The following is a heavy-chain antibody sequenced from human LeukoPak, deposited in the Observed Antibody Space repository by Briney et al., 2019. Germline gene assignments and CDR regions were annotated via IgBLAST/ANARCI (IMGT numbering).Heavy chain of an antibody. CDR1: GFSFSNAW. Sequence: GGSLRLSCAASGFSFSNAWMNWVRQAPGKGLEWVGRIKSKTDGGTADHAAPVKGRFTISRDDSKNTLYLQMNSLRSEDTAVYYCITGLPNVVSAIGHWGQGTLVTVSS. CDR3: ITGLPNVVSAIGH. CDR2: IKSKTDGGTA. J-gene: IGHJ4*02. V-gene: IGHV3-15*07. D-gene: IGHD2-21*01.